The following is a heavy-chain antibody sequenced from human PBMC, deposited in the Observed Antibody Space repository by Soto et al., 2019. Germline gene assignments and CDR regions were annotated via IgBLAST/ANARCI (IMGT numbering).Heavy chain of an antibody. V-gene: IGHV1-18*01. Sequence: QVQLVQSGAEVKKPGASVKVSCKASGYTFTNFGIIWVRQAPGQGLEWMGWISAYNGNTNYAQKFQGRVTMTTDTSTGKVYMEVRSLRFDDAAVYSCARGGTPLDYWGQGTLVTVSS. D-gene: IGHD3-16*01. J-gene: IGHJ4*02. CDR2: ISAYNGNT. CDR3: ARGGTPLDY. CDR1: GYTFTNFG.